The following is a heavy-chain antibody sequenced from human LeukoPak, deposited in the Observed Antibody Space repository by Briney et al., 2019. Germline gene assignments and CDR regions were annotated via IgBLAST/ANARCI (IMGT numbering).Heavy chain of an antibody. J-gene: IGHJ4*02. CDR3: ARKQYSSSSGYFDY. Sequence: GGSLRLSCAASGVTVSTSYMSWVRQAPGKGLEWVSIMYSGGVTDYADSVKGRFTISRDNSKNTLYLQMNSLRAEDTAVYYCARKQYSSSSGYFDYWGQGTLVTGSS. D-gene: IGHD6-6*01. CDR1: GVTVSTSY. CDR2: MYSGGVT. V-gene: IGHV3-66*01.